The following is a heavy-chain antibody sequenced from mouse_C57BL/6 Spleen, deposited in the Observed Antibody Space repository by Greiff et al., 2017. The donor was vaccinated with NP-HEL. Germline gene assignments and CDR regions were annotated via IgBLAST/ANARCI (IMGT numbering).Heavy chain of an antibody. D-gene: IGHD2-4*01. CDR2: IYPGDGDT. V-gene: IGHV1-80*01. Sequence: QVQLQQSGAELVKPGASVKISCKASGYAFSSYWMNWVKQRPGKGLEWIGQIYPGDGDTNYNGKFKGKATLTADKSSSTAYMQLSSLTSEDSAVYFCAKGDYEGAWYFDVWGTGTTVTVSS. CDR3: AKGDYEGAWYFDV. J-gene: IGHJ1*03. CDR1: GYAFSSYW.